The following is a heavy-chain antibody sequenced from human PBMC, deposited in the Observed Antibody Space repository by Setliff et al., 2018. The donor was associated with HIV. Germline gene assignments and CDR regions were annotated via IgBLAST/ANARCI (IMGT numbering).Heavy chain of an antibody. J-gene: IGHJ3*02. CDR1: GYTFIAYY. D-gene: IGHD1-26*01. Sequence: SVKVSCKASGYTFIAYYMHWVRQAPGQRLEWMGWINAGNGNTKYSQKFQGRVTITRDTSASTAYMELSSLRSEDTAVYYCARVGTYSGSYRDAFDIWGQGTMVTVSS. CDR2: INAGNGNT. CDR3: ARVGTYSGSYRDAFDI. V-gene: IGHV1-3*01.